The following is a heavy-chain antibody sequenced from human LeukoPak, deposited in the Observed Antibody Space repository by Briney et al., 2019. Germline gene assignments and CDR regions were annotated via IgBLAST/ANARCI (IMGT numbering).Heavy chain of an antibody. CDR3: VRDGYKAFDI. CDR2: INWNGGST. Sequence: GGSLRLSCAASVFTFSSYDMNWVRQAPGKGLEWVSGINWNGGSTGYADSVKGRFTISRDNAKNSLYLQMNSLRAEDTALYYCVRDGYKAFDIWGQGTMVTVSS. J-gene: IGHJ3*02. V-gene: IGHV3-20*04. D-gene: IGHD1-14*01. CDR1: VFTFSSYD.